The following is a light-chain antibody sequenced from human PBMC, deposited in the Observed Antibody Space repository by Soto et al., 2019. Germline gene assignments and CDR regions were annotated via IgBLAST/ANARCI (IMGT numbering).Light chain of an antibody. V-gene: IGKV3-20*01. J-gene: IGKJ2*01. CDR1: QSVSSSY. CDR3: QHYGNSPPFT. Sequence: EIVLTQSPGTLSLSPGERATLSCRASQSVSSSYLAWYQQKPGQAPRLLIYGASSRATGIPDRFSGSGSGTDFTLTISRLEPEDFAVYFCQHYGNSPPFTFGQGTNVDIK. CDR2: GAS.